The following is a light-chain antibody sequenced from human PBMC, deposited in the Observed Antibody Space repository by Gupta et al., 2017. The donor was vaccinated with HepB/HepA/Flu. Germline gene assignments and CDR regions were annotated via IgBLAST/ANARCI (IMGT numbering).Light chain of an antibody. V-gene: IGKV3-11*01. CDR1: QSVSSY. Sequence: EIVLTQSPATLSLSPGERATLSCRASQSVSSYLAWYQQKPGQAPRLLIYDASNRATGITARFSGSGDGTDFTLTISSLEPEDFAVYYCQQRSNGPPLYTFGQGTKLEIK. J-gene: IGKJ2*01. CDR3: QQRSNGPPLYT. CDR2: DAS.